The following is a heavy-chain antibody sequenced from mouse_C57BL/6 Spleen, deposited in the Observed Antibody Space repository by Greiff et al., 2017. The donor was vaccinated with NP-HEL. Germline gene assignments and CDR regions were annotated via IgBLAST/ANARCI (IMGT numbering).Heavy chain of an antibody. Sequence: EVQRVESGEGLVKPGGSLKLSCAASGFTFSSYAMSWVRQTPEKRLEWVAYISSGGDYIYYADTVKGRFTISRDNARNTLYLQMSSLKSEDTAMYYCTRDEGDGSSPFYAMDYWGQGTSVTVSS. CDR1: GFTFSSYA. V-gene: IGHV5-9-1*02. CDR2: ISSGGDYI. D-gene: IGHD1-1*01. CDR3: TRDEGDGSSPFYAMDY. J-gene: IGHJ4*01.